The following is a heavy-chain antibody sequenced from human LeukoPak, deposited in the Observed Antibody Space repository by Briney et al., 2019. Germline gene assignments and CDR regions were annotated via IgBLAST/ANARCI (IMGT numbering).Heavy chain of an antibody. CDR1: GSSISRAHY. Sequence: SGTLSLTCVVSGSSISRAHYWGWIRQSPGKGLEWIGIMYHSRAIYYTPSLKSRVTISVDTSKNSLSLKLSTVTAADTAVYFCAKILKAGYYLWDSWGQGTLVTVPP. CDR3: AKILKAGYYLWDS. D-gene: IGHD3-22*01. CDR2: MYHSRAI. J-gene: IGHJ4*02. V-gene: IGHV4-38-2*01.